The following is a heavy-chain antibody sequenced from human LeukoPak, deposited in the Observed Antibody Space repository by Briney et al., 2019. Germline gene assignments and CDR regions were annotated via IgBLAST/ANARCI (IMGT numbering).Heavy chain of an antibody. V-gene: IGHV3-30-3*01. J-gene: IGHJ3*02. D-gene: IGHD3-10*01. CDR3: ARDGAAYGSGSFYDAFDI. Sequence: GGSLRLSCAASGFTFSSYAMHWVRQAPGKGLEWVAVISYDGSNKYYADSVKGRFTISRDNSKNTLYLQMNSLRAEDTAVYYCARDGAAYGSGSFYDAFDIWGQGTMVTVSS. CDR2: ISYDGSNK. CDR1: GFTFSSYA.